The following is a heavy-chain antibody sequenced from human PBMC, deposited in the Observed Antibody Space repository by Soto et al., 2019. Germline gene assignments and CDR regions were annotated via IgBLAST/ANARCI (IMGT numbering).Heavy chain of an antibody. CDR2: ISGSGGST. CDR1: GFTFSSYA. D-gene: IGHD2-2*01. V-gene: IGHV3-23*01. Sequence: EVQLLESGGGLVQPGGSLRLSCAASGFTFSSYAMSWVRQAPGKGLEWVSAISGSGGSTYYADSVKGRFTISRDNSKNTLYLQMNSLRAEDTAVYYCAKEPGTVVVQAAEEFRWGQGTLVTVSS. J-gene: IGHJ4*02. CDR3: AKEPGTVVVQAAEEFR.